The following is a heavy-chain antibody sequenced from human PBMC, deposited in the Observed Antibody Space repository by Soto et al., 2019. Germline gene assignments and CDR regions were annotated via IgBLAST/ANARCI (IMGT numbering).Heavy chain of an antibody. CDR2: IYSGGST. D-gene: IGHD3-10*01. V-gene: IGHV3-53*01. J-gene: IGHJ4*02. CDR3: ARDYGSGSFDY. CDR1: GFTVSSNY. Sequence: EVQLVESGGGLIQPGGSLRLSCAASGFTVSSNYMSWVRQAPGKGLAWVSVIYSGGSTYYADSVKGRFTIYRYNSKNTRYLYMCCLCAGESAVYYGARDYGSGSFDYWSQGTQLTVSS.